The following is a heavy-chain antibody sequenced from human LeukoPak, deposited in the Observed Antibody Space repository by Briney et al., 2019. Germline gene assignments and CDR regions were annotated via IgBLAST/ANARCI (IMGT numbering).Heavy chain of an antibody. CDR3: ARDLEQWLVRNGMDV. CDR1: GYTFTSYY. D-gene: IGHD6-19*01. V-gene: IGHV1-46*01. J-gene: IGHJ6*02. Sequence: ASVKVSCKASGYTFTSYYMHWVRQAPGQGLEWMGIINPSGGSTSYAQKFQGRVTMTRDTSTSTVYMEPSSLRSEDTAVYYCARDLEQWLVRNGMDVWGQGTTITVSS. CDR2: INPSGGST.